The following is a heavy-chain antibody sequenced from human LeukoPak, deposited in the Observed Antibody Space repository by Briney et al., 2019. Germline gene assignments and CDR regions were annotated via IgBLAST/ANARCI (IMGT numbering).Heavy chain of an antibody. CDR1: GFTFSTYG. CDR2: ISYDESNK. J-gene: IGHJ4*02. D-gene: IGHD3-22*01. Sequence: GGSLRPSCAASGFTFSTYGMHWVRQAPGEGLEWVALISYDESNKYYADSVKGRFTISRDNSKNTLYLQMNSLRAEDTAVYYCAKPTYYSSDPFDYWGQGTLVTVSS. V-gene: IGHV3-30*18. CDR3: AKPTYYSSDPFDY.